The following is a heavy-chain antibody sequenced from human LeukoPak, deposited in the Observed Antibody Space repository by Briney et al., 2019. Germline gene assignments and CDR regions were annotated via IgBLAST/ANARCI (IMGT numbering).Heavy chain of an antibody. CDR1: GFTFSSYG. J-gene: IGHJ3*02. CDR2: ISYDGSNK. CDR3: SRDGSSSDWSAFDI. D-gene: IGHD6-25*01. Sequence: PGRSLRLSCAASGFTFSSYGMHWVRQAPGKGLEWVAVISYDGSNKYYADSVKGRFTISRDNSKNTLYLQMNSLRAEDTAVYYCSRDGSSSDWSAFDIWGQGTMVTVSS. V-gene: IGHV3-30*03.